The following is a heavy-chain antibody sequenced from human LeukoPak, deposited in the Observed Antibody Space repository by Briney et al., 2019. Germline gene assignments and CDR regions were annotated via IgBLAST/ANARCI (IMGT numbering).Heavy chain of an antibody. J-gene: IGHJ4*02. V-gene: IGHV3-21*01. CDR2: ISSSSSYI. CDR3: ARDFRGRWLQAGFFDY. D-gene: IGHD5-12*01. Sequence: PGGSLRLSCAASGFTFSSYSMNWVRQAPGKGLEWVSSISSSSSYIYYADSVKGRFTISRDNAKNSLYLQMNSLRAEDTAVYYCARDFRGRWLQAGFFDYWGQGTLVTVSS. CDR1: GFTFSSYS.